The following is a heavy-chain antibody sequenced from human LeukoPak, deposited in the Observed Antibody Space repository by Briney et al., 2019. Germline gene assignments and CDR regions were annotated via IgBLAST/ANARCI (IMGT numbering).Heavy chain of an antibody. V-gene: IGHV4-39*01. CDR1: GGSISSNSYY. D-gene: IGHD2-2*01. J-gene: IGHJ3*02. Sequence: PSETLSLTCTVSGGSISSNSYYWGWIRQPPGKGLEWIGSIYYSGSTYYNPSLTSRVTISIDTSKNQFSLKLSSVTAADTAVYYCAGPYANPLRVDLTQDAHFDIWGQGTMVTVSS. CDR2: IYYSGST. CDR3: AGPYANPLRVDLTQDAHFDI.